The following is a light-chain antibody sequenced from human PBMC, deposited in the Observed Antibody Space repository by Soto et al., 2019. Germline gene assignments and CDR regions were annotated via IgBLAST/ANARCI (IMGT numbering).Light chain of an antibody. J-gene: IGKJ1*01. CDR3: EQYGSSPRT. CDR2: GIS. V-gene: IGKV3-20*01. CDR1: QSVTSNY. Sequence: IVLTQSPGTLSLSPGERATLFCRASQSVTSNYFAWYQQKPGQAPRLLIYGISDRATGIPDGFSGSGSGTDFALTVSLLEPEDFAVYYCEQYGSSPRTFGQGTKVEIK.